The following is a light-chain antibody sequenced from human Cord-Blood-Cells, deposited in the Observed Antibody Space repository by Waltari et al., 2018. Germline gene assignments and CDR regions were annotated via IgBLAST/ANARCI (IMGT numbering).Light chain of an antibody. Sequence: EMVLTQSPATLSWSPGERATLSCSASQGVISYLAWYQQKPGQAPRLLIYDASNSATGLPASLRGSGSGTDFTLTISSLEPEDFAVYYCNQRSIWLTFGGGTKVEIK. CDR3: NQRSIWLT. CDR1: QGVISY. V-gene: IGKV3-11*01. J-gene: IGKJ4*01. CDR2: DAS.